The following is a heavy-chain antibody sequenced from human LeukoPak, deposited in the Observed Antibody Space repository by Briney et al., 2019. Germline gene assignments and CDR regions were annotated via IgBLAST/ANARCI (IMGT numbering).Heavy chain of an antibody. V-gene: IGHV3-9*01. CDR2: ISWNSGSI. D-gene: IGHD3-10*01. CDR3: AKDDTTMVRGVFDY. Sequence: GGSLRLSCEPSGFPFDVFAMPWVRQAPGKGLRGVSGISWNSGSIGYADSVKGRFTISRDNAKNSLYLQMNSLRAEDTALYYCAKDDTTMVRGVFDYWGQGTLVTVSS. J-gene: IGHJ4*02. CDR1: GFPFDVFA.